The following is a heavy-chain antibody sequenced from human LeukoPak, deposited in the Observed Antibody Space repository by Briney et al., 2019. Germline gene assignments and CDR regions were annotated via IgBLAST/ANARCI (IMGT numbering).Heavy chain of an antibody. D-gene: IGHD2-15*01. V-gene: IGHV3-7*01. J-gene: IGHJ6*02. CDR1: GFTFSNSA. Sequence: GGSLRLSCAAPGFTFSNSAMSWVRQAPGKGLEWVANIKHDGSEKYYVDSLTGRFTISRDNAKNSLYLQMDSLRVEDTAVYYCARGEYCSGGSCYGKYYYGMDVWGQGTTVTVAS. CDR3: ARGEYCSGGSCYGKYYYGMDV. CDR2: IKHDGSEK.